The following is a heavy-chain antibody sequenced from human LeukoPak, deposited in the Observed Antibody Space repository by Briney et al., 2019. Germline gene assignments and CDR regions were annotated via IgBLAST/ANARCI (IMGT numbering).Heavy chain of an antibody. CDR2: IYPDGRT. Sequence: GGSLRLSCAASGFAVRTNYMSWVRQAPGKGLEWVSVIYPDGRTYYADSVKGRFTISSDISNNKLFLQMTSLRAEDTAVYYCAKLKGWYGEGYFDYWGPGTLVTVSS. D-gene: IGHD3-10*01. CDR3: AKLKGWYGEGYFDY. CDR1: GFAVRTNY. V-gene: IGHV3-53*01. J-gene: IGHJ4*02.